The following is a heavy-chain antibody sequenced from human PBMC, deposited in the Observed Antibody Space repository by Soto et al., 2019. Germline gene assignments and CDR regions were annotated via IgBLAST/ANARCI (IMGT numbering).Heavy chain of an antibody. CDR2: INHSGST. V-gene: IGHV4-34*01. CDR3: AGGRARSIAARHYYYYGMDV. CDR1: GGSFSGYY. J-gene: IGHJ6*02. Sequence: SETLSLTCAVYGGSFSGYYWSWIRQPPGKGLEWIGEINHSGSTNYNPSLKSRVTISEDTSKHQFSLKLSSVTAADTAVYYCAGGRARSIAARHYYYYGMDVWGQGTTVTV. D-gene: IGHD6-6*01.